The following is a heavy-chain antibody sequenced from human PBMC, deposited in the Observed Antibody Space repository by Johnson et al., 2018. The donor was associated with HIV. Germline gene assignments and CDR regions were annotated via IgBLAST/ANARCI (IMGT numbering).Heavy chain of an antibody. CDR3: ARGAYSSSWHASDASDI. CDR1: GFTFSSYA. CDR2: ISGCGGGT. D-gene: IGHD6-13*01. Sequence: VQLVESGGGLVEPGGSLRLSCAASGFTFSSYAMSWVRQAPGKGLEWVSAISGCGGGTYYADSVKGRFTISRDNSKNTLYLQMNSLRVEDTAVYYCARGAYSSSWHASDASDIWGQGTMVTVSS. V-gene: IGHV3-23*04. J-gene: IGHJ3*02.